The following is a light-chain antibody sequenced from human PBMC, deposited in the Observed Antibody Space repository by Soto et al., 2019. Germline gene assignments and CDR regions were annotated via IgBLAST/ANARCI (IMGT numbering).Light chain of an antibody. Sequence: EIVLTQSPGTLSLSPGERATLSCRASQSISSSHLAWYQQKPGQPPRLLIYGVSNRATGIPDRFSGSGSGTDSTLTISRLEPEDFAVYYCQQYAGSVTFGPGTKVDIK. CDR2: GVS. J-gene: IGKJ3*01. CDR3: QQYAGSVT. CDR1: QSISSSH. V-gene: IGKV3-20*01.